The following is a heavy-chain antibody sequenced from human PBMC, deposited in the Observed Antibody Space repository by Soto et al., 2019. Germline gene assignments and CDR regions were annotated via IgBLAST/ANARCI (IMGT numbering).Heavy chain of an antibody. CDR1: GFTLSSFA. CDR2: ISASASRS. V-gene: IGHV3-23*01. D-gene: IGHD6-6*01. Sequence: GGSLRLSCAASGFTLSSFAMGWVRQAPGRGLEWVSDISASASRSSYADFVRGRFTVSRDNSKNTLFLQMNSLSVEDTAVYYCAKSRLVMPPSSFASWGRRALVTVSS. J-gene: IGHJ4*02. CDR3: AKSRLVMPPSSFAS.